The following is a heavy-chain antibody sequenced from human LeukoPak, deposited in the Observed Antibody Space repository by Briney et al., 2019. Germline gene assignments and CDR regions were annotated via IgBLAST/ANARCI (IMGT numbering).Heavy chain of an antibody. D-gene: IGHD5-18*01. CDR1: GYRFTELS. J-gene: IGHJ4*02. CDR3: TAGRAYSLLDF. CDR2: FDLVHGDT. Sequence: GASAKVSCKVSGYRFTELSRHWVRQAPGKGLEWLGGFDLVHGDTIYAQKFQGRVTMTEDTSTDTSYMELSSLGSEDTAVYFCTAGRAYSLLDFWGQGTLVIVSS. V-gene: IGHV1-24*01.